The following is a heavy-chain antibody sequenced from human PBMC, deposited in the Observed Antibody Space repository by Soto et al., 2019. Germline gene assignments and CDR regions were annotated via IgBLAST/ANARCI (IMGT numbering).Heavy chain of an antibody. V-gene: IGHV3-23*01. J-gene: IGHJ4*02. CDR1: GFTFSTHA. D-gene: IGHD6-19*01. CDR3: TKGADSAGWGVDV. CDR2: FSGSGGNI. Sequence: GGSLRLSCVASGFTFSTHAMSWVRQVPGKGLEWVSTFSGSGGNIYYAESLKGRITISIDNARNSLSLQMNILSDEDTAVYYCTKGADSAGWGVDVWGQGTLVTVSS.